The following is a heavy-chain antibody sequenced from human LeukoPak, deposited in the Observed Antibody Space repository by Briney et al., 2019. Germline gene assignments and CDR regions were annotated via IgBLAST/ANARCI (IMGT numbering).Heavy chain of an antibody. CDR1: GYTFTGYY. D-gene: IGHD2-15*01. V-gene: IGHV1-8*02. J-gene: IGHJ5*02. Sequence: ASVKVSCKASGYTFTGYYMHWVRQAPGQGLEWMGWMNPNSGNTGYAQKFQGRVTMTRNTSISTAYMELSSLRSEDTAVYYCARSDGGTFDPWGQGTLVTVSS. CDR3: ARSDGGTFDP. CDR2: MNPNSGNT.